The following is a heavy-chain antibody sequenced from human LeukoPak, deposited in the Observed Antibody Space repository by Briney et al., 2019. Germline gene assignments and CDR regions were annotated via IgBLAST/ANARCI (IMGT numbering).Heavy chain of an antibody. CDR2: IYHSGST. Sequence: PSETLSLTCAVYGGSFSGYYWSWIRQPPGKGLEWIGSIYHSGSTYYNPSLKSRVTISVDTSKNQFSLKLSSVTAADTAVYYCVRGADTGYSSDSWGQGTLVTVSS. D-gene: IGHD3-9*01. J-gene: IGHJ4*02. CDR1: GGSFSGYY. CDR3: VRGADTGYSSDS. V-gene: IGHV4-34*01.